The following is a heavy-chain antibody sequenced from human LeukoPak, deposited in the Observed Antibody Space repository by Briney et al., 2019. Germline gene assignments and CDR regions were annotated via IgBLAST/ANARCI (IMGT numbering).Heavy chain of an antibody. CDR1: GGSISSGSYY. J-gene: IGHJ4*02. D-gene: IGHD5-24*01. V-gene: IGHV4-61*02. Sequence: PSQTLSLTCTVSGGSISSGSYYWTWIRQPAGKGLEWIGRIYTSGSTNYNPSLKSRVTISVDTSKNQFPLKLSSVTAADTAVYYCARDRGDGYNSHDYWGQGTLVTVSS. CDR2: IYTSGST. CDR3: ARDRGDGYNSHDY.